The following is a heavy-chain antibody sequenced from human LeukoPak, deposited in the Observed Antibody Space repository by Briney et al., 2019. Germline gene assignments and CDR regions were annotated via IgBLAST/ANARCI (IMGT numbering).Heavy chain of an antibody. Sequence: SETLSLTCAVYGGSFSGYYWSWIRQPPGKGLEWIGEINHSGSTNYSPSLKSRVTISVDTSKNQFSLKLSSVTAADTAVYYCARGRRYYYGSGSFHWGQGTLVTVSS. D-gene: IGHD3-10*01. J-gene: IGHJ4*02. V-gene: IGHV4-34*01. CDR3: ARGRRYYYGSGSFH. CDR1: GGSFSGYY. CDR2: INHSGST.